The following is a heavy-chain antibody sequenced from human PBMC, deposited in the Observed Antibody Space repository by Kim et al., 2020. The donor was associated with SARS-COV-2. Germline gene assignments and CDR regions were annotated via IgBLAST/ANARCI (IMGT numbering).Heavy chain of an antibody. J-gene: IGHJ4*03. CDR3: ASVFVVYGILTGYQPPTWAFDI. V-gene: IGHV4-39*01. Sequence: SETLSLTCTVSGGSISSSSYYWGWIRQPPGKGLEWIGSIYYSGSTYYNPSLKSRVTISVDTSKNQFSLKLSSVTAADTAVYYCASVFVVYGILTGYQPPTWAFDIWGQGTLVTVSS. CDR1: GGSISSSSYY. CDR2: IYYSGST. D-gene: IGHD3-9*01.